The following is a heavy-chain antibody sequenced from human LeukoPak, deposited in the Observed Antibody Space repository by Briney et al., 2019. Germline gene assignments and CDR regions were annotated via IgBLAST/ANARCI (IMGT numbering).Heavy chain of an antibody. J-gene: IGHJ4*02. CDR2: IYYSGST. Sequence: SQTLSLTCTVSGGSISSSSYYWGWIRQPPGKGLEWIGSIYYSGSTYYNPSLKSRVTISVDTSKNQFSLKLSSVTAADTAVYYCAKVAGCSGGSCYFGYWGQGTLVTVSS. V-gene: IGHV4-39*07. CDR1: GGSISSSSYY. D-gene: IGHD2-15*01. CDR3: AKVAGCSGGSCYFGY.